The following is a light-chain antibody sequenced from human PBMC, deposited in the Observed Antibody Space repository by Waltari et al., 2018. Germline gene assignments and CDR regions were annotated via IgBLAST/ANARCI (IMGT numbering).Light chain of an antibody. CDR2: EAS. CDR1: QAISRS. CDR3: QHSYSYPSG. J-gene: IGKJ5*01. Sequence: AIQLTQSPSSLSASVGDRVTMTCRASQAISRSVAWFQQKPGQVPKLLIFEASDLEDGVPSRFSGSGGGTRFTLTISSLQPEDFATYYCQHSYSYPSGFGQGTRLEIK. V-gene: IGKV1-13*02.